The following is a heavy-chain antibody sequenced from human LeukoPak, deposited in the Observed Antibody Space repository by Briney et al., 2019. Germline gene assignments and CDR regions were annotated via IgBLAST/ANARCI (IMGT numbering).Heavy chain of an antibody. CDR1: GYTFTGYY. V-gene: IGHV1-2*02. CDR2: INPNSGCT. Sequence: GASVKVSCKASGYTFTGYYMHWVRQAPGHGLEWMGWINPNSGCTNYAQKFQGRVTMTRDTSISTAYMELTRLRSDDTAVYYCARVIYQRGPFDYWGQGTLVTVSS. D-gene: IGHD2-2*01. CDR3: ARVIYQRGPFDY. J-gene: IGHJ4*02.